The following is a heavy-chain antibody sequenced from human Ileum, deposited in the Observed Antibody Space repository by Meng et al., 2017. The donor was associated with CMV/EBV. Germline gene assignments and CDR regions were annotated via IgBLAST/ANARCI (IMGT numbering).Heavy chain of an antibody. CDR1: GGSISRANW. CDR2: VYRGGNA. CDR3: TTGSAYSPPGQFHQ. Sequence: VPGGSISRANWWTWLRQTPGTGLEWIGEVYRGGNAMYNPSLQSRLTISVDDSTNQVSLRLRSVTAADTAMYYCTTGSAYSPPGQFHQWGQGTLVTVSS. V-gene: IGHV4-4*02. J-gene: IGHJ4*02. D-gene: IGHD3-22*01.